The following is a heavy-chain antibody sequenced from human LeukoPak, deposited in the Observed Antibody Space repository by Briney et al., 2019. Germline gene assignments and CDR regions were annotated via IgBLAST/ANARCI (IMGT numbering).Heavy chain of an antibody. D-gene: IGHD6-13*01. CDR3: ARLNFGAAGNWFDP. CDR1: GYTFTGYY. Sequence: ASVKVSRKASGYTFTGYYMHWVRQAPGQGLEWMGWINPNSGGTNYAQKFQGRVTMTRDTSISTAYMELSRLRSDDTAVYYCARLNFGAAGNWFDPWGQGTLVTVSS. J-gene: IGHJ5*02. CDR2: INPNSGGT. V-gene: IGHV1-2*02.